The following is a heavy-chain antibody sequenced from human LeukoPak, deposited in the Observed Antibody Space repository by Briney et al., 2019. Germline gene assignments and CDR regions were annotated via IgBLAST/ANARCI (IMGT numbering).Heavy chain of an antibody. CDR3: ARDLSSSWYNFGY. V-gene: IGHV3-20*04. CDR1: GFTFDDYG. CDR2: INWDGGST. Sequence: GGSLRLSCADSGFTFDDYGMSWVRQAPGKGLEWGSGINWDGGSTFYADSVKGRFTISRDNAKNTLYLQMNSLRAEDTALYYCARDLSSSWYNFGYWGQGTLVTVSS. D-gene: IGHD6-13*01. J-gene: IGHJ4*02.